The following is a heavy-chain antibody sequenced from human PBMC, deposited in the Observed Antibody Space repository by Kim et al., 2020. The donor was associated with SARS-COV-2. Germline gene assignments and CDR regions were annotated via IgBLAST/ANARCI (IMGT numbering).Heavy chain of an antibody. CDR3: ARRRIAAAGIPFDY. V-gene: IGHV1-3*01. CDR1: GYTFTSYA. Sequence: ASVKVSCKASGYTFTSYAMHWVRQAPGQRLEWMGWINAGNGNTKYSQKFQGRVTITRDTSASTAYMELSSLRSEDTAVYYCARRRIAAAGIPFDYWGQGTLVTVSS. D-gene: IGHD6-13*01. J-gene: IGHJ4*02. CDR2: INAGNGNT.